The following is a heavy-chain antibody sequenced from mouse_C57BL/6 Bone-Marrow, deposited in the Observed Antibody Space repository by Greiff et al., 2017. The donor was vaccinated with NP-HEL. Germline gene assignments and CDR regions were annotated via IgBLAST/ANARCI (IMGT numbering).Heavy chain of an antibody. D-gene: IGHD1-1*01. CDR2: ISNGGGST. Sequence: EVHLVESGGGLVQPGGSLKLSCAASGFTFSDYYMYWVRQTPEKRLEWVAYISNGGGSTYYPDTVKGRFTISRDNAKNTLYLQMSRLTSEDTAMYYCARQRDGSSPHRYFDVWGTGTTVTVSS. CDR1: GFTFSDYY. V-gene: IGHV5-12*01. CDR3: ARQRDGSSPHRYFDV. J-gene: IGHJ1*03.